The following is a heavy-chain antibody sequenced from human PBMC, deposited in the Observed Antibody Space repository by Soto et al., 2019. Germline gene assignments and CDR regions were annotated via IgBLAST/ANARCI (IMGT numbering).Heavy chain of an antibody. CDR3: ARAPGYYGDFFDY. D-gene: IGHD4-17*01. CDR2: INRDGGST. J-gene: IGHJ4*02. CDR1: GFPFDDYG. Sequence: EVQLVESGGSVVRPGGSLRLSCAAFGFPFDDYGMSWVRQAPGKGLEWVSGINRDGGSTGYADSVKGRFTISRDNAKNPLYLQMNSLRAEDTAFYYCARAPGYYGDFFDYWGQGTLVTVSS. V-gene: IGHV3-20*04.